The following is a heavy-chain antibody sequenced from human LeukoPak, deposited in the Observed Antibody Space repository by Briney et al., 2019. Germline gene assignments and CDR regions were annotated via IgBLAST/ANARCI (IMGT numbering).Heavy chain of an antibody. V-gene: IGHV1-18*04. CDR3: AREVVVPAASYWYFDL. Sequence: ASVTVSCKASGYTFTSYGISWVRQAPGQGLEWMGWISAYNGNTNYAQKLQGRVTMTTDTSTSTAYMELRSLRSDDTAVYYCAREVVVPAASYWYFDLWAVAPWSLSPQ. CDR1: GYTFTSYG. J-gene: IGHJ2*01. CDR2: ISAYNGNT. D-gene: IGHD2-2*01.